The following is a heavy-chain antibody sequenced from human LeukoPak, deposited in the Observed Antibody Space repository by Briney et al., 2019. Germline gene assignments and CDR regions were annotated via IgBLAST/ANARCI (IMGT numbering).Heavy chain of an antibody. CDR1: GYTFTSYD. CDR2: MNPNSGNT. Sequence: ASVKVSCKASGYTFTSYDINWVRQATGQGLEWMGWMNPNSGNTGYAQKFQGRVTMTRNTSISTAYMELSSLRSEDTAVYYCARVVLRYFDWLGKYYYYMDVWGKGTTVTVSS. D-gene: IGHD3-9*01. J-gene: IGHJ6*03. CDR3: ARVVLRYFDWLGKYYYYMDV. V-gene: IGHV1-8*01.